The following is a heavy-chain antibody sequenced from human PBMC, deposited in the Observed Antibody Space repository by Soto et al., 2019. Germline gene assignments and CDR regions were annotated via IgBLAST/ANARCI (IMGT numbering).Heavy chain of an antibody. J-gene: IGHJ4*02. CDR2: VYSSGTT. Sequence: SEPLSLTCSVSGGSINSYWWSWIRQPAGKGLEWIGRVYSSGTTDYNPSLNSRATLSVETSKNQFSLKLSSVTAADTAVYYCARDIGSYAYGEGYWGQGIQVTVSS. CDR3: ARDIGSYAYGEGY. V-gene: IGHV4-4*07. D-gene: IGHD3-10*01. CDR1: GGSINSYW.